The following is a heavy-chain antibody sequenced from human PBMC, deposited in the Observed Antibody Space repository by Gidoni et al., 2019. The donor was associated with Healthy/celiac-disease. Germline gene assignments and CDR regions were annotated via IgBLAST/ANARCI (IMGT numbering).Heavy chain of an antibody. D-gene: IGHD4-4*01. CDR1: GYSFTSYW. V-gene: IGHV5-51*01. J-gene: IGHJ5*02. CDR2: IYPGDSDT. Sequence: EVQLVQSGAEATKPGASLKISCKGSGYSFTSYWIGWARQMPGKGLEWMGIIYPGDSDTRYSPSFQGQVTISADKSISTAYLQWSSLKASDTAMYYCARGAYSNRNWFDPWGQGTLVTVSS. CDR3: ARGAYSNRNWFDP.